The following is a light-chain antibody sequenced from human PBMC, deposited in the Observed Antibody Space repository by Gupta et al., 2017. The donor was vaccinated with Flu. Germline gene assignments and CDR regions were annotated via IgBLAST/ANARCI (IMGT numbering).Light chain of an antibody. CDR3: QQYDNLPLT. J-gene: IGKJ4*01. Sequence: DIQMTQSPSSLSASVGDRVTITCQASQDISNYLNWYQQKPGKAPKLLIDDASNWETGVPSRFSGSGSGTDFTFTISSLQPEDIATYYCQQYDNLPLTFGGGTKVEIK. V-gene: IGKV1-33*01. CDR1: QDISNY. CDR2: DAS.